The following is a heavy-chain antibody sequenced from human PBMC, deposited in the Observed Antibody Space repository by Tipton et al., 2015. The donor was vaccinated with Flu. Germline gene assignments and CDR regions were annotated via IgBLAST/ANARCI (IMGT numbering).Heavy chain of an antibody. V-gene: IGHV4-34*01. D-gene: IGHD4/OR15-4a*01. CDR3: AGLQAHGANSLDY. J-gene: IGHJ4*02. CDR2: INHSGST. CDR1: GGSFSGYY. Sequence: LRLSCAVYGGSFSGYYWNWIRQPPGKGLEWIGEINHSGSTNYNPSLKSRVTISVDTSKNQFSLKLSSVTAADTAVYYCAGLQAHGANSLDYWGQGTLVAVSS.